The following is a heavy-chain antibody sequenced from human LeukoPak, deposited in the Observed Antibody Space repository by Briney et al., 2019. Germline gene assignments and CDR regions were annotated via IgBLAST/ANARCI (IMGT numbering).Heavy chain of an antibody. V-gene: IGHV4-39*07. D-gene: IGHD6-19*01. J-gene: IGHJ4*02. Sequence: SETLSLTCAVSGGSISSSSYYWGWIRQSPEKGLEWIGSISYSGNTYYNPSLRSRVAISLDTSKNQFSLNLSSVTAADTAVYYCAREYTLYRSGWFLDYWGQGTVVTVSS. CDR1: GGSISSSSYY. CDR2: ISYSGNT. CDR3: AREYTLYRSGWFLDY.